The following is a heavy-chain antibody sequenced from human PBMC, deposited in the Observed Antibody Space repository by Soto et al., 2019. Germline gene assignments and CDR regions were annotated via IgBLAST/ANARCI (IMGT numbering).Heavy chain of an antibody. Sequence: QVQLQESGPGLVKPSQTLSLTCTVSGGSISSGGYYWSWIRQDPGKGLEGIGYIYYRGSTYYNPSLKSRVTISVDTSKNQFSLKLSSVTAADTAVYYCARDRTRGNYYYYGMDVWGQGTTVTVSS. CDR1: GGSISSGGYY. D-gene: IGHD6-13*01. J-gene: IGHJ6*02. CDR3: ARDRTRGNYYYYGMDV. CDR2: IYYRGST. V-gene: IGHV4-31*03.